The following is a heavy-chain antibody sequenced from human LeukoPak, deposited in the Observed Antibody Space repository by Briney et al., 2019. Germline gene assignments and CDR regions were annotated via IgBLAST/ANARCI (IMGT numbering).Heavy chain of an antibody. Sequence: SETLSLTCAVYGGAFSGYYWSWIRQPPGKGLEWIGEINHSGSTNYNPSLKSRVTISVDTSKNQFSLKLSSVTAADTAVYYCARTSIYYDSSGYRSWGQGTLVTVSS. D-gene: IGHD3-22*01. J-gene: IGHJ5*02. CDR2: INHSGST. V-gene: IGHV4-34*01. CDR1: GGAFSGYY. CDR3: ARTSIYYDSSGYRS.